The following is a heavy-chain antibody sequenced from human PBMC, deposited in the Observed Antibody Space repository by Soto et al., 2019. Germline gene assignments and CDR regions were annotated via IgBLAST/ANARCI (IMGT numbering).Heavy chain of an antibody. CDR3: AREGYYDSSGYYLNWLDP. J-gene: IGHJ5*02. Sequence: PSETLSLTCTVPGGSISGYYWSWIRQPPGKGLEWIGYIYYSGSTNYSPSLKSRVTMSVDTSKNQFSLKLSSVTAADTAVYYCAREGYYDSSGYYLNWLDPWGQGTLVTVSS. CDR1: GGSISGYY. D-gene: IGHD3-22*01. V-gene: IGHV4-59*01. CDR2: IYYSGST.